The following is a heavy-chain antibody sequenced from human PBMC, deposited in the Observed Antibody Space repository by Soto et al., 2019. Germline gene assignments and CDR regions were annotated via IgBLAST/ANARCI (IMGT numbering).Heavy chain of an antibody. CDR2: INHSGST. CDR3: ARTGNYYDSSGYLH. J-gene: IGHJ4*02. CDR1: GGSFSGYY. Sequence: TLSLTCAVYGGSFSGYYWSWIRQPPGKGLEWIGEINHSGSTNYNPSLKSRVTISVDTSKNQFSLKLSSVTAADTAVYYCARTGNYYDSSGYLHWGQGTLVTVSS. V-gene: IGHV4-34*01. D-gene: IGHD3-22*01.